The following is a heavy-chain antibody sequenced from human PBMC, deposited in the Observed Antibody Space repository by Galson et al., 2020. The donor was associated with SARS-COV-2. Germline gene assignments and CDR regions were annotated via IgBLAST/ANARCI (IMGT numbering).Heavy chain of an antibody. J-gene: IGHJ4*02. CDR2: ISSNGGST. V-gene: IGHV3-64*02. Sequence: GGSLRLPCAASGFTFSSYAMHWVRQAPGKGLEYVSAISSNGGSTYYADSVKGRFTISRDNSKNTLYLQMGSLRAEDMAVYYCARDGDGYNYYFDYWGQGTLVTVSS. CDR1: GFTFSSYA. CDR3: ARDGDGYNYYFDY. D-gene: IGHD5-12*01.